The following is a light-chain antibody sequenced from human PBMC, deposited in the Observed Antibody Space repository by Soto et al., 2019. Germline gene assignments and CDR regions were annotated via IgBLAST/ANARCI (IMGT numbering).Light chain of an antibody. CDR2: DAF. J-gene: IGKJ4*01. CDR1: QRINNY. V-gene: IGKV3-11*01. CDR3: QQRYTWPLT. Sequence: EIVLTQSPATLSLSPGDRATLSCRASQRINNYLAWYQQKPGQAPRLLIYDAFNRATGIPARFSGSGSGTDFTLTISSLEPEDFAVYYCQQRYTWPLTFGGGTKVEIK.